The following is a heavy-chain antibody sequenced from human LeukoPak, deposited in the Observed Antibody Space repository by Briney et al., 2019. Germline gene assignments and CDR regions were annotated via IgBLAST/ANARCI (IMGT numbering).Heavy chain of an antibody. CDR2: INHSGST. CDR1: GGSFSGYY. CDR3: ARVHCSSTSCFRPRGYFDY. J-gene: IGHJ4*02. V-gene: IGHV4-34*01. D-gene: IGHD2-2*01. Sequence: SETLSLTCAVYGGSFSGYYWSWIRQPPGKGLEWIGEINHSGSTNYNPSLKSRVTISVDTSKNQFPLKLSSVTAADTAVYYCARVHCSSTSCFRPRGYFDYWGQGTLVTVSS.